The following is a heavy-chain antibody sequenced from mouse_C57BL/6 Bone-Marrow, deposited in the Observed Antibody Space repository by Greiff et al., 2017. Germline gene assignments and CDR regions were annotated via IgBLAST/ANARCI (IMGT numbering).Heavy chain of an antibody. CDR1: GYSITSGYD. V-gene: IGHV3-1*01. Sequence: EVQRVESGPGMVKPSQSLSLTCTVTGYSITSGYDWHWIRHFPGNQLEWMGYISYSGNTNYNPSLKNRISITHDTSKNHFFLKLNSVATEDTATSYCARSYDGYYLRLDYWGQGTSVTVSS. D-gene: IGHD2-3*01. CDR3: ARSYDGYYLRLDY. CDR2: ISYSGNT. J-gene: IGHJ4*01.